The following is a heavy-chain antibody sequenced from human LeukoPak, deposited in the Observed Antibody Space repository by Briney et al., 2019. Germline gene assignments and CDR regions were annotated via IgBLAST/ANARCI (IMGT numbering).Heavy chain of an antibody. CDR2: INSSSSYI. Sequence: GGALRLPCAASGFTFSSYEMNRVRQAPGKGLEWFSSINSSSSYIYYADSVQGRFTISRDNAKNSLYLQMNSLRAEDTAVYYCARWGAGFDYWGQGTLVTVSS. D-gene: IGHD1-26*01. CDR1: GFTFSSYE. V-gene: IGHV3-21*01. CDR3: ARWGAGFDY. J-gene: IGHJ4*02.